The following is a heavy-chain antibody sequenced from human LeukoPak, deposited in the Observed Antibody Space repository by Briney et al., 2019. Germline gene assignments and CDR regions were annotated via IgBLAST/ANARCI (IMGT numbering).Heavy chain of an antibody. CDR2: INPNSGGT. CDR1: GYTFTGYY. J-gene: IGHJ5*02. V-gene: IGHV1-2*02. Sequence: ASVKVSCKASGYTFTGYYMHWVRQAPGQGLEWMGWINPNSGGTNYAQKFQGRVTMTRDTSISTAYMELSRLRSDDTAVYYCARVSMAIAAAGTRWFDPWGQGTLVTVSS. D-gene: IGHD6-13*01. CDR3: ARVSMAIAAAGTRWFDP.